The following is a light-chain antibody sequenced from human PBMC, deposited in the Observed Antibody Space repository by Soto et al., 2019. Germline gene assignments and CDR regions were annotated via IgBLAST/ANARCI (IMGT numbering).Light chain of an antibody. CDR3: KVPYSFPGA. CDR1: QDIAGY. Sequence: GGGRITNRACQDIAGYLAWYQHKPGRTPELLIHGASRLQSGVPARFSCSGSGRHLTLSISRLLPEDLATRSIKVPYSFPGAFGRGTRLEIK. CDR2: GAS. J-gene: IGKJ5*01. V-gene: IGKV1D-12*01.